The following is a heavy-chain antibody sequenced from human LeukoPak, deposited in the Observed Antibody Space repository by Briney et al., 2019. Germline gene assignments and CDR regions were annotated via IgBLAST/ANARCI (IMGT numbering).Heavy chain of an antibody. Sequence: GGSLRLSCAGSGFPFSSYPISWVRQPPGKGLEWASAITASGDSTYSADSVKGRFTISRDNSKSTLYLQMNSLRPEDTTLYYCAKAPFHSSAYELEFDFWGQGTLVTVSS. CDR2: ITASGDST. J-gene: IGHJ4*02. D-gene: IGHD3-22*01. V-gene: IGHV3-23*01. CDR3: AKAPFHSSAYELEFDF. CDR1: GFPFSSYP.